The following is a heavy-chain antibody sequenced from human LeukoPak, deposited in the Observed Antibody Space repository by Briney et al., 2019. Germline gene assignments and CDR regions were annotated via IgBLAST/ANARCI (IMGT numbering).Heavy chain of an antibody. CDR3: ASTVRYFDWLPID. J-gene: IGHJ4*02. CDR1: GFMFSTYW. V-gene: IGHV3-7*01. Sequence: PGGSLRLSCAASGFMFSTYWMTWVRQAPGKGLEWVANIKQDGSEKYYVDSVKGRFTISRDNAKNSLYLQMNSLRAEDTAVYYCASTVRYFDWLPIDWGQGTLVTVSS. CDR2: IKQDGSEK. D-gene: IGHD3-9*01.